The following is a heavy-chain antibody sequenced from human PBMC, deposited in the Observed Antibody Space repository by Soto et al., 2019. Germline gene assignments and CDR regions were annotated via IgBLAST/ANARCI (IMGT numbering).Heavy chain of an antibody. CDR3: ARIGRAYCSSTSCYPLRTDFWSGYRPYYYYYYMDV. CDR1: GYTFTSYD. V-gene: IGHV1-8*01. Sequence: ASVKVSCKASGYTFTSYDINWVRQATGQGLEWMGWMNPNSGNTGYAQQFQGRVTMTRNTSISTAYMELSSLRSEDTAVYYCARIGRAYCSSTSCYPLRTDFWSGYRPYYYYYYMDVWGKGTTVTISS. CDR2: MNPNSGNT. J-gene: IGHJ6*03. D-gene: IGHD2-2*01.